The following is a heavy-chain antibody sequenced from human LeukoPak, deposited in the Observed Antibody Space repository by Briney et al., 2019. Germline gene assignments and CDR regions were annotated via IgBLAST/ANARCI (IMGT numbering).Heavy chain of an antibody. V-gene: IGHV4-30-2*01. D-gene: IGHD5-24*01. J-gene: IGHJ4*02. CDR1: GVSISSGGSISSYS. CDR2: VYQSGST. Sequence: SETLSLTCTVSGVSISSGGSISSYSWSWIRQPPGKGLEWIGYVYQSGSTYYNPSLKSRVTILVDRSKNQFSLKLSSVTAADTAVYYCAGTHRWPASGLDYWGQGTLVTVSS. CDR3: AGTHRWPASGLDY.